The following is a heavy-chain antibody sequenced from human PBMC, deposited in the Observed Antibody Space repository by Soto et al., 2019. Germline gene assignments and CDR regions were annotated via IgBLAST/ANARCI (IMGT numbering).Heavy chain of an antibody. V-gene: IGHV5-51*01. J-gene: IGHJ6*02. CDR3: AASIFYYGMDV. Sequence: PGESLKISCEASGYSFTFYWIAWVRQLPGKGLEWMGIIYPGDSDTKYNPSFQGQVTISADKSITTTYLQWSSLKASDTAIYYCAASIFYYGMDVWGQGTTVTVSS. CDR2: IYPGDSDT. CDR1: GYSFTFYW.